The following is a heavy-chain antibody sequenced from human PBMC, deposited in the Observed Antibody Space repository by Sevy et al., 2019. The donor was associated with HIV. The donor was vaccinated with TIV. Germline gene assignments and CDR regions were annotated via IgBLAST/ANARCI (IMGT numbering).Heavy chain of an antibody. J-gene: IGHJ4*02. CDR3: AKDLYYDTSLFDY. Sequence: GGSLRLSCAASGFTFSTYAMSWVRQAPGKGLEWVSGISGTYGSTYYADSVKGRFTISRDNSKNTLYLQMNSLRAEDTALYYCAKDLYYDTSLFDYWGQGTRVTVSS. D-gene: IGHD3-22*01. CDR1: GFTFSTYA. CDR2: ISGTYGST. V-gene: IGHV3-23*01.